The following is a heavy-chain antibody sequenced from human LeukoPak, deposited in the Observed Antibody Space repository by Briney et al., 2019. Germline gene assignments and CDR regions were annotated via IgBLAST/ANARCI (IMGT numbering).Heavy chain of an antibody. V-gene: IGHV3-74*01. Sequence: GGSLRLSCAASGFIFSSTWMHWVRQVPGKGLVWVSRINSDGSSTIYADSVKGRFTISRDNAKNTLYLQMNSLRADDTAIYYCVRDHYYSMDVWGKGTTVTISS. J-gene: IGHJ6*03. CDR1: GFIFSSTW. CDR3: VRDHYYSMDV. CDR2: INSDGSST.